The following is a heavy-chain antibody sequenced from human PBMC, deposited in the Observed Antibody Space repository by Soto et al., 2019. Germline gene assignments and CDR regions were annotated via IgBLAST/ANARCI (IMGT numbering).Heavy chain of an antibody. CDR3: ARPLSYDGADCYSANDAFNV. CDR2: IIPIFETS. D-gene: IGHD2-21*02. Sequence: QVQLVQSGPEVKTPGSSVRVSCKASGGTFSSHVVSWVRQAPGQGLEWMGGIIPIFETSNYAQKFQGRVSITADESTNTAYMDLRSLTSEDTAIYYCARPLSYDGADCYSANDAFNVWGQGTMVIVSS. J-gene: IGHJ3*01. V-gene: IGHV1-69*01. CDR1: GGTFSSHV.